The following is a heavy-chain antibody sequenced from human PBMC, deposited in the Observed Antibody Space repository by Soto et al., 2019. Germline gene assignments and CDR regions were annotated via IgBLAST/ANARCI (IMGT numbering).Heavy chain of an antibody. CDR3: AREGGRAVAGTGNWFDP. V-gene: IGHV1-69*01. J-gene: IGHJ5*02. Sequence: QVQLVQSGAEVKKPGSSVKVSCKASGGTFSSYAISWVRQAPGQGLEWMGGIIPIFGTANYAQKFQGRVTITADESTSTAYMELSSLRSEDTAVYYCAREGGRAVAGTGNWFDPWGQGTLFTVSS. CDR2: IIPIFGTA. CDR1: GGTFSSYA. D-gene: IGHD6-19*01.